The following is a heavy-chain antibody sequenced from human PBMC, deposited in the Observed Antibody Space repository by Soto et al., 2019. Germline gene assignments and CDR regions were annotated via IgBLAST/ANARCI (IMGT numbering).Heavy chain of an antibody. V-gene: IGHV3-23*01. CDR2: TGGSGGST. CDR1: AFSFSSYA. CDR3: AKDEDYYPPQFDD. J-gene: IGHJ3*01. Sequence: PGDSLRLSCASSAFSFSSYAMTLARQARGKGLGWVSATGGSGGSTYYADSVKGRFTISRDNSKNTLYLQMNSLRADDTAVYYCAKDEDYYPPQFDDWGQGTMVSVSS. D-gene: IGHD1-26*01.